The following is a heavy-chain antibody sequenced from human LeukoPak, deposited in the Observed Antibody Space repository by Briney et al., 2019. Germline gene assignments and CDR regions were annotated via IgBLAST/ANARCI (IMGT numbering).Heavy chain of an antibody. J-gene: IGHJ4*02. CDR3: ARLASGSYGPLTPFDY. V-gene: IGHV4-59*08. D-gene: IGHD1-26*01. CDR2: IYYSGST. CDR1: GGSLSSYY. Sequence: SQTLSLTCTVSGGSLSSYYWSWIRQPPGKGLEWVGDIYYSGSTNYNPSLKSRVTISVDTSKSQVSLRLSSVTAADTAVYYSARLASGSYGPLTPFDYWGQGTLVTVSS.